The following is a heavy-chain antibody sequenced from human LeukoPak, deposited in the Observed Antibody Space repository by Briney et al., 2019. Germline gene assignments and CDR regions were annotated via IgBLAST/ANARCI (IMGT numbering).Heavy chain of an antibody. V-gene: IGHV1-69*04. CDR2: IIPILGIA. J-gene: IGHJ4*02. Sequence: ASVKVSCKASGYTFTSYGISWVRQAPGQGLEWMGRIIPILGIANYAQKFQGRVTITADKSTSTAYMELSRLRSDGTAVYYCARVEGAYSSSTPSFDYWGQGTLVTVSS. CDR1: GYTFTSYG. D-gene: IGHD6-6*01. CDR3: ARVEGAYSSSTPSFDY.